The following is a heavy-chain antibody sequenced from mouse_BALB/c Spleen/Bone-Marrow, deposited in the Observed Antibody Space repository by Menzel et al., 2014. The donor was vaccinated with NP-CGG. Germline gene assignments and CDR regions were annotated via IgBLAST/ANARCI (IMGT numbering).Heavy chain of an antibody. J-gene: IGHJ4*01. Sequence: QVQLQQSGAELVRPGTSVKVSCKASGYAFTNYLIEWVKQRPGQGLEWIGVINPGSGGTNYNEKFKAKATLTADKSSSTAYMQFSSLTSDDSAVYFCARCLTGTSAMDYWGQGTSVTVSS. CDR1: GYAFTNYL. V-gene: IGHV1-54*01. D-gene: IGHD4-1*01. CDR2: INPGSGGT. CDR3: ARCLTGTSAMDY.